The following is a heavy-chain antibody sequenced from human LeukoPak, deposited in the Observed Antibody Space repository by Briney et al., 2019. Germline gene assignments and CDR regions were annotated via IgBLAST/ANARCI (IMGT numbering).Heavy chain of an antibody. CDR1: GGTFSSYA. D-gene: IGHD3-9*01. Sequence: GASVKVSCKASGGTFSSYAISWVRQAPGQGLEWMGGIIPIFGTANYAQKFQGRVTITADESTSTAYMELSSLRSEDTAVYYCAGGILTGYYAWDYWGQGTPVTVSS. CDR2: IIPIFGTA. CDR3: AGGILTGYYAWDY. J-gene: IGHJ4*02. V-gene: IGHV1-69*13.